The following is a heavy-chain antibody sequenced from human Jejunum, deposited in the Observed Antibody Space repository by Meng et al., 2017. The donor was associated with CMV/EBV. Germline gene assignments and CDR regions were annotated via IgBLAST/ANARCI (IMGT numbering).Heavy chain of an antibody. CDR3: ARGSIFVSFDS. D-gene: IGHD3-3*01. CDR1: GGSIGSGDYY. V-gene: IGHV4-30-4*08. J-gene: IGHJ4*02. CDR2: IHDTGST. Sequence: QVQLQESGPVLVKPSQTLPLTGSVSGGSIGSGDYYWSWIRQPPGKGLEWIGYIHDTGSTYYNPSLKSRVDISLGTSRNHFSLTLSSVTAEDTAVYFCARGSIFVSFDSWGQGTLVTVSS.